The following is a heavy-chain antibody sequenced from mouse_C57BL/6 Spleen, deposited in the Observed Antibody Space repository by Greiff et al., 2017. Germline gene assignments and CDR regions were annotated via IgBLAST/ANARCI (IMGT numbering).Heavy chain of an antibody. CDR1: GYTFTSYW. Sequence: QVQLQQPGAELVKPGDSVKMSCKASGYTFTSYWITWVKQRPGQGLEWIGDIYPGSGSTNYNEKFKSKATLTVDTSSSTAYMQLSSLTSEDSAVYYCARDYGSSYVFAYWGQGTLVTVSA. J-gene: IGHJ3*01. D-gene: IGHD1-1*01. CDR3: ARDYGSSYVFAY. CDR2: IYPGSGST. V-gene: IGHV1-55*01.